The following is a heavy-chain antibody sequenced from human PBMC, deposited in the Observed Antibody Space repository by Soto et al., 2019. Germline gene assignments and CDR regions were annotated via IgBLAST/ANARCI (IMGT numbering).Heavy chain of an antibody. CDR2: IWYDGSNK. CDR1: GFTFSSYG. CDR3: AGDGTYSSSWDFDY. V-gene: IGHV3-33*01. J-gene: IGHJ4*02. Sequence: QVQLVESGGGVVQPGRSLRLSCAASGFTFSSYGMDWVRQAPGKGLEWVAVIWYDGSNKYYADSVKGRFTISRDNSKNTLYLQMNSLRAEDTAVYYCAGDGTYSSSWDFDYWGQGTLVTVSS. D-gene: IGHD6-13*01.